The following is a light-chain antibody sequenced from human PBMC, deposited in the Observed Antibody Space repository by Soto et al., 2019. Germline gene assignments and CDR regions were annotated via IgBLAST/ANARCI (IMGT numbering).Light chain of an antibody. CDR2: GNS. CDR1: SSNIGAGYD. Sequence: QSALTQPASVSGAQGQRVTISCTGSSSNIGAGYDVHWYQQLPGTAPKLLIYGNSNRPSGVPDRFSGSKSGTSASLAITGLQAEDEADYYCQSYDSSLSGAVFGGGTQLTVL. CDR3: QSYDSSLSGAV. J-gene: IGLJ7*01. V-gene: IGLV1-40*01.